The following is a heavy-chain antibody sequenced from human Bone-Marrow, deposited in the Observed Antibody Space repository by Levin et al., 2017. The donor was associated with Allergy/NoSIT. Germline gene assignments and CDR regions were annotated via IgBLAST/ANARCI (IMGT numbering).Heavy chain of an antibody. CDR3: ARVFWDGPVDY. CDR1: GGSISSGGYS. D-gene: IGHD3-16*01. J-gene: IGHJ4*02. Sequence: PSETLSLTCAVSGGSISSGGYSWSWIRQPPGKGLEWIGYIYHSGSTYYNPSLKSRVTISVDRSKNQFSLKLSSVTAADTAVYYCARVFWDGPVDYWGQGTLVTVSS. V-gene: IGHV4-30-2*01. CDR2: IYHSGST.